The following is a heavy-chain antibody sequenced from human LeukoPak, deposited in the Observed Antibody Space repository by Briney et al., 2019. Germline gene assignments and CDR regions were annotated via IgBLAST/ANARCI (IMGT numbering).Heavy chain of an antibody. J-gene: IGHJ4*02. D-gene: IGHD3-10*01. CDR2: IYYSGST. V-gene: IGHV4-39*01. CDR1: GGSISSSSYY. CDR3: ARTRYYYNSRSYGAPYYFDY. Sequence: SETLSLTCTVSGGSISSSSYYWGWIRQPPGKGLEWIGSIYYSGSTYYNPPLKSRVTISVDTSKNQFSLKLSSVTAADTAVYYCARTRYYYNSRSYGAPYYFDYWGQGTLVTVSS.